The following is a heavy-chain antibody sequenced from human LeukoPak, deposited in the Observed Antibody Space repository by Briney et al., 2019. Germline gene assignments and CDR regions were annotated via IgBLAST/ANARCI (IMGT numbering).Heavy chain of an antibody. CDR3: VRSGYDYDWFDP. CDR1: GGSFSDYS. V-gene: IGHV1-69*08. CDR2: IIAILDTA. D-gene: IGHD5-12*01. Sequence: SVKVSCKASGGSFSDYSISWVRQAPGQRLEWMGRIIAILDTAHYAQKFQGRFTITADKSTTTVYMELSSLRSDDTAVYYCVRSGYDYDWFDPWGQGTLVTVSS. J-gene: IGHJ5*02.